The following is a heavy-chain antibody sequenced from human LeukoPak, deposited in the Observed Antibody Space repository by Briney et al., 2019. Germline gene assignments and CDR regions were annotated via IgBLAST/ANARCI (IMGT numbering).Heavy chain of an antibody. J-gene: IGHJ4*02. D-gene: IGHD1-26*01. Sequence: PSETLSLTCTVSGGSINNYYWNWIRQPPGKGLEWIGYIYYSGSTNYNPSLKSRVTMSIDTSTNQFSLNLRSMTAADTAVYYCGRQGYTASYYFLDYWSQGTLVAVS. CDR1: GGSINNYY. CDR3: GRQGYTASYYFLDY. V-gene: IGHV4-59*08. CDR2: IYYSGST.